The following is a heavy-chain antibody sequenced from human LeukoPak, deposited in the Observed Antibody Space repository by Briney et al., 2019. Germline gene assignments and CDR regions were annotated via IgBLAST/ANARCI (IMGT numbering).Heavy chain of an antibody. CDR1: GFTFSSYA. CDR2: ISYDGSNK. D-gene: IGHD3-3*01. CDR3: AREGYDFWSGYLNWFDP. J-gene: IGHJ5*02. V-gene: IGHV3-30*04. Sequence: GGSLRLSCVASGFTFSSYAMHWVRQAPGKGLEWVAVISYDGSNKYYADSVKGRFTISRDNSKNTLYLQMNSLRAEDTAVYYCAREGYDFWSGYLNWFDPWGQGTLVTVSS.